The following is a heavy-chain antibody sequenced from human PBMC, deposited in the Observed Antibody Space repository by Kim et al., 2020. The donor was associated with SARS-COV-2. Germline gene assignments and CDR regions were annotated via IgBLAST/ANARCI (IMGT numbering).Heavy chain of an antibody. D-gene: IGHD2-2*01. CDR1: GGSISNHY. J-gene: IGHJ4*02. Sequence: SETLSLTCLVSGGSISNHYWSWIRQPPGRGLEWLGYMYSSGAKKYHPSLKSRVTMSLDTSKNKSSLKLTSVTTEDTTVYYCARRLLGIPAALDYWGQG. CDR3: ARRLLGIPAALDY. V-gene: IGHV4-4*09. CDR2: MYSSGAK.